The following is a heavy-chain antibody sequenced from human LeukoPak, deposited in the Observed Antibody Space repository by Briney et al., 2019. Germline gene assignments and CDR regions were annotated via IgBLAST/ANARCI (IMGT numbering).Heavy chain of an antibody. D-gene: IGHD3-22*01. CDR3: ARHRRENYYDSSCYYRVPKSIYMDV. J-gene: IGHJ6*03. V-gene: IGHV1-69*05. Sequence: GASVKLSCKASGFTFSSYGMSWVRQAPGQGLEWVSCIIPICSSVYYAQKFKGSVTISTDESTSAAYMELSSLRSEDKAVYYCARHRRENYYDSSCYYRVPKSIYMDVWGKGTTVTVSS. CDR1: GFTFSSYG. CDR2: IIPICSSV.